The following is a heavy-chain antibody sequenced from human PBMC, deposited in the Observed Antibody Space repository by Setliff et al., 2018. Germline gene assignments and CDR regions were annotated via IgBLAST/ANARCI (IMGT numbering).Heavy chain of an antibody. CDR2: IYHSGST. CDR3: ARAGPTVTFFRVLVISWWDP. Sequence: SETLSLTCAVSGYSISSGYYWGWIRQPPGKGLEWIGSIYHSGSTNYNPSLKSRVTISVDTSKNQFSLKLNYVTAADTATYYCARAGPTVTFFRVLVISWWDPWGQGSLVTVSS. J-gene: IGHJ5*02. V-gene: IGHV4-38-2*01. D-gene: IGHD3-3*01. CDR1: GYSISSGYY.